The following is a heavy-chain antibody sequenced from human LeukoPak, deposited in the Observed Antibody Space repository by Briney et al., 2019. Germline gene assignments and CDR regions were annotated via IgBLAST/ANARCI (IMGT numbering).Heavy chain of an antibody. Sequence: SETLSLTCTVSGGSISGSSYYWGWIRQPPGKGLEWIGSISYSGNTYYNPSLKSRVTISVDTSKNQFSLKLTSLTAADTAVYYCARSVASVTTILNAFDIWGQGTMVTVSS. CDR2: ISYSGNT. CDR3: ARSVASVTTILNAFDI. CDR1: GGSISGSSYY. D-gene: IGHD4-11*01. J-gene: IGHJ3*02. V-gene: IGHV4-39*01.